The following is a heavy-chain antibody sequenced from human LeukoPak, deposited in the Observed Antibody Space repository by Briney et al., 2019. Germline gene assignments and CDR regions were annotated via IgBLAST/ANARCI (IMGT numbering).Heavy chain of an antibody. CDR2: ISGSGGST. Sequence: GGSLRLSCAASGFTFSSYAMSWVRQAPGKGLEWVSAISGSGGSTYYADSVKGRFTISRDNSKNTLYPQMNSLRAEDTAVYYCAKDNSSGYLDLTDYWGQGTLVTVSS. CDR1: GFTFSSYA. CDR3: AKDNSSGYLDLTDY. V-gene: IGHV3-23*01. J-gene: IGHJ4*02. D-gene: IGHD3-22*01.